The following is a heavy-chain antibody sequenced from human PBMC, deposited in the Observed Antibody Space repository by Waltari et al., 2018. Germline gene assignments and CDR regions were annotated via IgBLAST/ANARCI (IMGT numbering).Heavy chain of an antibody. CDR1: GFNISGYY. D-gene: IGHD3-10*01. J-gene: IGHJ6*02. V-gene: IGHV3-66*01. CDR2: SLAGGPK. CDR3: AREDYFYGTGSWGHGMDV. Sequence: EVQLVESGGGLAQPGGSLRLSCRVAGFNISGYYMSWVRQAPGKGLEWGSVSLAGGPKRDAESVRDRFISFRDNSKNTVYLQMKNLRDEDSAVYFCAREDYFYGTGSWGHGMDVWGQGTTVTVSS.